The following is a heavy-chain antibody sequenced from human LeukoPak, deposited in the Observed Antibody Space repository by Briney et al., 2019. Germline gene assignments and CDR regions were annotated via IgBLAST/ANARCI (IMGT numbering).Heavy chain of an antibody. V-gene: IGHV4-39*01. CDR1: GASIITGSPY. D-gene: IGHD3-10*01. CDR3: ARHRGSGSSSIPFDY. CDR2: LYYSGSI. J-gene: IGHJ4*02. Sequence: SETLSLTCAVSGASIITGSPYWGWIRQSPGKGPEWIGTLYYSGSIYYNPSLKSRVTLSVDTSKNQFSLRLTSVTASDTAVYFCARHRGSGSSSIPFDYWGQGTLVTDSS.